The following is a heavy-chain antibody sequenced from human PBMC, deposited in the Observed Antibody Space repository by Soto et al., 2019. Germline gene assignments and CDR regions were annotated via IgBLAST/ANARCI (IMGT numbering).Heavy chain of an antibody. D-gene: IGHD6-19*01. J-gene: IGHJ4*02. V-gene: IGHV1-69*02. CDR2: IIPILGIA. CDR1: GGTFSSYT. CDR3: ARAPRGYSSGWYAIDY. Sequence: QVQLVQSGAEVKKPGSSVKVSCKASGGTFSSYTISWVRQAPGQGLEWMGRIIPILGIANYAQKFQGRVTITEDKSTSTAYMELSSLRSEDTAVYYCARAPRGYSSGWYAIDYWGQGTLVTVSS.